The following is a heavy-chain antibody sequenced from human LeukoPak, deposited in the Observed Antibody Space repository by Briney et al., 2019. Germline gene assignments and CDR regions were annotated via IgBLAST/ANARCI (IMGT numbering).Heavy chain of an antibody. V-gene: IGHV4-4*07. CDR2: IYTTGTT. CDR3: ARSPRAGTPYYYYVDV. Sequence: SETLSVTCTVSSGSINSYYWGWVRQPAGRGLEWIGRIYTTGTTHYNPSLKSRLTMSIDTSKRQFSLNLRSVTAADTAVYYCARSPRAGTPYYYYVDVWGTGTPITVSS. D-gene: IGHD2-15*01. CDR1: SGSINSYY. J-gene: IGHJ6*03.